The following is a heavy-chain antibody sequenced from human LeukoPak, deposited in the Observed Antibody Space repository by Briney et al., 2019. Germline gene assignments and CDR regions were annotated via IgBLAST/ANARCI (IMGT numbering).Heavy chain of an antibody. V-gene: IGHV3-23*01. D-gene: IGHD4-11*01. J-gene: IGHJ4*02. Sequence: GGSLRLSCAASGFTFSTYAMSWVRQAPGKGLEWVSTISGSDDRIYYADSVKGRVTISRDNSKNTLYLQMNSLRAEDTAVYYCARLQWDLPISWGYFDYWGQGTPVTVSS. CDR2: ISGSDDRI. CDR1: GFTFSTYA. CDR3: ARLQWDLPISWGYFDY.